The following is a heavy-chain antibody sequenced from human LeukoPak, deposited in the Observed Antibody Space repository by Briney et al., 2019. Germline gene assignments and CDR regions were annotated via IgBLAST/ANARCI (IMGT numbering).Heavy chain of an antibody. CDR3: ATGRYDILTGYYMRYWFDP. D-gene: IGHD3-9*01. J-gene: IGHJ5*02. CDR2: FDPEDGET. CDR1: GYTLTELS. V-gene: IGHV1-24*01. Sequence: ASVKVSFKVSGYTLTELSMHWVRQAPGKGLEWMGGFDPEDGETIYAQKFQGRVTMTEDTSTDTAYMELSSLRSEDTAVYYCATGRYDILTGYYMRYWFDPWGQGTLVTVSS.